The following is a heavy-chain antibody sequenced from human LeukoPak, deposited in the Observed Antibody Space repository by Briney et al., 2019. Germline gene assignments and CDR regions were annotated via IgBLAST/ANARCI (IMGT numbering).Heavy chain of an antibody. CDR1: GGSIRSYY. Sequence: PSETLSLTCTVSGGSIRSYYWSWIRQPPGKGLEWVGYIYYIVSTNYNPSLKSRVTISVDTSKNQFSLKLSSVTAADTAVYYCARASEDYGDYGWSVWFDPWGQGTLVTVSS. CDR3: ARASEDYGDYGWSVWFDP. D-gene: IGHD4-17*01. CDR2: IYYIVST. J-gene: IGHJ5*02. V-gene: IGHV4-59*01.